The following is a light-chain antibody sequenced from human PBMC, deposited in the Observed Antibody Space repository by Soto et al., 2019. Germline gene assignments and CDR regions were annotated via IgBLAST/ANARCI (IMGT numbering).Light chain of an antibody. CDR2: DVS. J-gene: IGLJ1*01. V-gene: IGLV2-14*01. Sequence: QSALTQPASVSGPPGQSITISCTGTSRDVGGNNYVSWYQQHPGTAPKLIIYDVSDRPSGVSNRFSGSRSGNTASLTLSGLQAEDEAVYYCSSYTTSGDGFGTGTKVTVL. CDR1: SRDVGGNNY. CDR3: SSYTTSGDG.